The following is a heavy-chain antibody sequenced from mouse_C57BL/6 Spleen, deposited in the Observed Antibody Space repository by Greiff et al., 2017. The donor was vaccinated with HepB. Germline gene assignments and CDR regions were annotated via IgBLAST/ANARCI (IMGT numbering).Heavy chain of an antibody. J-gene: IGHJ2*02. CDR1: GFTFSDYY. D-gene: IGHD1-1*01. Sequence: EVMLVESEGGLVQPGSSMKLSCTASGFTFSDYYMAWVSQVPEKGLEWVANINYDGSSTYYLDSLKSRFIISRDNAKNILDMQMSSLKSEDTATYYCARVLPLYYFDYWGQGTSLTVSS. CDR3: ARVLPLYYFDY. V-gene: IGHV5-16*01. CDR2: INYDGSST.